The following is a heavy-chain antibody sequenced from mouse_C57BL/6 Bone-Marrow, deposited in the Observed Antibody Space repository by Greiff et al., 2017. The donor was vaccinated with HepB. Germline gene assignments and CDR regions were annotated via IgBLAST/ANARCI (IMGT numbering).Heavy chain of an antibody. CDR3: ARHRVVGDYFDY. J-gene: IGHJ2*01. Sequence: EVHLVDSGGGLVQPGGSLKLSCAASGFTFSDYGMAWVRQAPRKGPEWVAFISNLAYSIYYADTVTGRFTISRENAKNTLYLEMSSLRSEDTAMYYCARHRVVGDYFDYWGQGTTLTVSS. CDR1: GFTFSDYG. V-gene: IGHV5-15*01. CDR2: ISNLAYSI. D-gene: IGHD1-1*01.